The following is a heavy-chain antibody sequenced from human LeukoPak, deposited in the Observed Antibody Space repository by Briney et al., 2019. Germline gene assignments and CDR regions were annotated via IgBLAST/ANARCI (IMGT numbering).Heavy chain of an antibody. V-gene: IGHV3-7*03. CDR1: GFTFSSYW. CDR3: AKVARIAVAQGAFDI. Sequence: GGSLRLSCAASGFTFSSYWMSWVRQAPGKGLEWVANIKQDGSEKYYVDSVKGRFTISRDNSKNTLYLQMNSLRAEDTAVYYCAKVARIAVAQGAFDIWGQGTMVTVSS. D-gene: IGHD6-19*01. CDR2: IKQDGSEK. J-gene: IGHJ3*02.